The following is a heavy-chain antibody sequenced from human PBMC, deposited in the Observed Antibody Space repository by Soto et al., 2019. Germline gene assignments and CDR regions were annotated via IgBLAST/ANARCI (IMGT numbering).Heavy chain of an antibody. Sequence: QVQLQESGPGLVKPSQTLSLTCTVSGGSISSGGYYWSWIRQHPGKGLEWIGYIYYSGSTYYNPSLKSRVTIXADXSXIQFSLKLSSVTAADTAVYYCARYRPVATKAGWFDPWGQGTLVTVSS. CDR2: IYYSGST. CDR3: ARYRPVATKAGWFDP. D-gene: IGHD5-12*01. V-gene: IGHV4-31*03. J-gene: IGHJ5*02. CDR1: GGSISSGGYY.